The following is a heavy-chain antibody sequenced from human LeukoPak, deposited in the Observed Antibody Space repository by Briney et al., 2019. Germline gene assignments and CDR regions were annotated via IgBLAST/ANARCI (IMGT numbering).Heavy chain of an antibody. CDR1: GYTFTSYD. D-gene: IGHD6-19*01. Sequence: ASVRVSSKASGYTFTSYDINWVRQATGQGLEWMGWMNPNSGNTGYAQKFQGRVTMTRNTSISTAYMELSSLRSEDTAVYYCARRYSSGWYGFDYWGQGTLVTVSS. CDR3: ARRYSSGWYGFDY. J-gene: IGHJ4*02. V-gene: IGHV1-8*01. CDR2: MNPNSGNT.